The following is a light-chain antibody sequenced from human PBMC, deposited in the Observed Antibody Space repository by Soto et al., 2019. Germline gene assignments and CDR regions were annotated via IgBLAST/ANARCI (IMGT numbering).Light chain of an antibody. CDR1: QSVSSSY. V-gene: IGKV3-20*01. CDR2: GAS. J-gene: IGKJ1*01. Sequence: EIVFTQSPGTLSFSPGERATLSCRASQSVSSSYLAWYQQKPGQAPRLLIYGASSRATGIPDRFSGSGSGTDFTLTISRLEPEDFAAYYCQQYGSSPRTFGQGTKVDIK. CDR3: QQYGSSPRT.